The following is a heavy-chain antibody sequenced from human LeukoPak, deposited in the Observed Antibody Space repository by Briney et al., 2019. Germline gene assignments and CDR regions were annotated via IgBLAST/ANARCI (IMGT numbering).Heavy chain of an antibody. CDR1: GYTFTNYW. CDR2: IYPDDSDT. Sequence: GESLKISCKASGYTFTNYWIGWVRQMPGKGLEWMGIIYPDDSDTKYSPSFQGQVTIPVDESISTAYLQWSSLKASDTAIYYCARHEVGGDSSSGYEYYYYMDVWGKGTAVTVSS. CDR3: ARHEVGGDSSSGYEYYYYMDV. J-gene: IGHJ6*03. D-gene: IGHD3-3*01. V-gene: IGHV5-51*01.